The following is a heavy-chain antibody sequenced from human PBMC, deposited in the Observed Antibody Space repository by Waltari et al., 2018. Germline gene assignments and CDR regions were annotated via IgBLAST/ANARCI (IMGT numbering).Heavy chain of an antibody. V-gene: IGHV4-38-2*01. CDR1: GYSISSGYY. Sequence: QVQLQESGPGLVKPSETLSLTCAVSGYSISSGYYWGWIRQPPGKGLEWIGSIYHSGSTYYNPSLKSRVTISVDTSKNQFSLKLSSVTAADTAVYYCARALSSGWYSHSFDYWGQGTLVTVSS. D-gene: IGHD6-19*01. CDR2: IYHSGST. J-gene: IGHJ4*02. CDR3: ARALSSGWYSHSFDY.